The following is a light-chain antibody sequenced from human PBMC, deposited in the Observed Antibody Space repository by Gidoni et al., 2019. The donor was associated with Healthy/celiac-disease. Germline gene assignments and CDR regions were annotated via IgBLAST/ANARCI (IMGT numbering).Light chain of an antibody. J-gene: IGKJ4*01. CDR3: QQRSNT. Sequence: EIVLTQSPATLSLSPGERATLSCRASQSVSSSLAWYQQKPGQAPRLLIYDASNRATGIPARFSGSGSGTDFTLTISSLEPEDVAVYYCQQRSNTFGGGTKVEIK. V-gene: IGKV3-11*01. CDR1: QSVSSS. CDR2: DAS.